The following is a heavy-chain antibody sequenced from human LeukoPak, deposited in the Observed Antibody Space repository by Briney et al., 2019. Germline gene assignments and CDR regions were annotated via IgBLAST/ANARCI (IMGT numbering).Heavy chain of an antibody. CDR3: ARSLTGYPARFDY. Sequence: SETLTLTCTVSGGSISSYYWSWIRQPPGKGLEWIGYIYYSGSTNYNPSLKSRVTISVDTSKNQFSLKLSSVTAADTAVYYCARSLTGYPARFDYWGQGTLVTVCS. J-gene: IGHJ4*02. V-gene: IGHV4-59*01. CDR2: IYYSGST. D-gene: IGHD3-9*01. CDR1: GGSISSYY.